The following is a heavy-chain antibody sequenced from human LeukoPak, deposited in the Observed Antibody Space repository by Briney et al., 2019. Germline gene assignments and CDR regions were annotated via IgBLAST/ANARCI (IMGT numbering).Heavy chain of an antibody. CDR3: AREGGSYRFFDY. J-gene: IGHJ4*02. Sequence: SETLSLTCTVSGGSISSYYWSWIRQPAGKGLEWIGRIHTNGNTNYNPSLKSRATMSADTSRNQFSLNVSSVTAADTAVYYCAREGGSYRFFDYWGQGTLVTVSS. D-gene: IGHD1-26*01. V-gene: IGHV4-4*07. CDR1: GGSISSYY. CDR2: IHTNGNT.